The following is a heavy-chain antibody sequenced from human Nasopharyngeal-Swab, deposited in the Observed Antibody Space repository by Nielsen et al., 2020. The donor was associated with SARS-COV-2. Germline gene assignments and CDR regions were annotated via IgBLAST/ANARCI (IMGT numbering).Heavy chain of an antibody. D-gene: IGHD3-10*01. CDR2: ISSSSSYT. Sequence: GGSLRLSCAASGFTSSAYYMSWTRQAPGKGLEWVSYISSSSSYTNYADSVKGRFTISRDNAKNSLYLQMNSLRAEDTAVYYCARGVMVQGVNGYYYGMDVWGQGTTVTVSS. J-gene: IGHJ6*02. V-gene: IGHV3-11*06. CDR1: GFTSSAYY. CDR3: ARGVMVQGVNGYYYGMDV.